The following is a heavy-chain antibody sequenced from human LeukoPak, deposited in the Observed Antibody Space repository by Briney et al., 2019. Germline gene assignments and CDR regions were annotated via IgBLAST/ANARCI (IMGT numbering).Heavy chain of an antibody. Sequence: PGGSLRLSCAASGFTISSYAMSWVRQAPGKGLEWVSYISSSGSTIYYADSVKGRFTISRGNAKNSLYLQMNSLRAEDTAVYYCAELGITMIGGVWGKGTTVTISS. J-gene: IGHJ6*04. V-gene: IGHV3-48*03. D-gene: IGHD3-10*02. CDR3: AELGITMIGGV. CDR1: GFTISSYA. CDR2: ISSSGSTI.